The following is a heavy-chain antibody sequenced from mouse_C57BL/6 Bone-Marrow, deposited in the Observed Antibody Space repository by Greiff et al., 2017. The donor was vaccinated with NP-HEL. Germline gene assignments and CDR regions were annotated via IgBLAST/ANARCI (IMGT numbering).Heavy chain of an antibody. D-gene: IGHD1-1*01. J-gene: IGHJ3*01. CDR3: TRGRVGSYGSSLFAY. V-gene: IGHV5S21*01. CDR1: GFTFSSYA. Sequence: EVKVEESGEGLVKPGGSLKLSCAASGFTFSSYAMSWVRQTPEKRLEWVAYISSGGDYIYYADTVKGRFTISRDNARNTLYLQMSSLKSEDTAMYYCTRGRVGSYGSSLFAYWGQGTLVTVSA. CDR2: ISSGGDYI.